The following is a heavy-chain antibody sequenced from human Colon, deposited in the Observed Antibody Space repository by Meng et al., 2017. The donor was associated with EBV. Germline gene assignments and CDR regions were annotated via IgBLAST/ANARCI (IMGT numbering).Heavy chain of an antibody. J-gene: IGHJ5*02. CDR2: IYYSGNT. CDR3: ARAEYYNWFDP. Sequence: QVQVQESGPGLVKPSQTLPPTCTGSGGSMSSGYYFWNWLRQPPGKGLEWIGYIYYSGNTYYNPSLKSRVTISIDTSKNQFSLKLSSVTAADTAVYYCARAEYYNWFDPWGQGTLVTVSS. V-gene: IGHV4-30-4*01. CDR1: GGSMSSGYYF. D-gene: IGHD1-14*01.